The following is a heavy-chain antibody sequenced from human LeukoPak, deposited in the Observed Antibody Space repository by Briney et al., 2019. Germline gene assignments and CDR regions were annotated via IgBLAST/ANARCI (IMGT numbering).Heavy chain of an antibody. CDR3: ARSVAMAPPEFYYYYYGMDV. CDR1: GYTFTSYD. V-gene: IGHV1-8*01. Sequence: GASVKVSCKASGYTFTSYDINWVRQATGQGLEWMGWMNPNSGNTGYAQKFQGRVTMTRNTSISTAYMELSSLRSEDTAVYYCARSVAMAPPEFYYYYYGMDVWGQGTTVTVSS. J-gene: IGHJ6*02. CDR2: MNPNSGNT. D-gene: IGHD5-18*01.